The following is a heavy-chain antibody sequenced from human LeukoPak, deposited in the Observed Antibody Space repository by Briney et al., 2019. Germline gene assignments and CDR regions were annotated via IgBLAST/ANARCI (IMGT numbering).Heavy chain of an antibody. CDR2: IYTSGST. J-gene: IGHJ4*02. CDR1: GGSISSHY. V-gene: IGHV4-4*07. CDR3: ARDPDYYDSSGHDY. Sequence: SETLSLTCTVSGGSISSHYWSWIRQPAGKGLEWIGRIYTSGSTNYNPSLKSRVTMSVDTSKNQFSLKLSSVTAADTAVYYCARDPDYYDSSGHDYWGQGTLVTVSS. D-gene: IGHD3-22*01.